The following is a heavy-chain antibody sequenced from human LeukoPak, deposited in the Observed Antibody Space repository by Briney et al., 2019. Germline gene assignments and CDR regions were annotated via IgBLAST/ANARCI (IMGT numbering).Heavy chain of an antibody. CDR3: ARDHYDSSGYYYELPPYYFDY. Sequence: SETLSLTCTVSGGSISSYYWSWIRQPAGKGLEWIGRIYTSGSTNYNPSLKSRVTMSVDTSKNQFSLKLSSVTAADTAVYYCARDHYDSSGYYYELPPYYFDYWGQGTLVTVSS. V-gene: IGHV4-4*07. J-gene: IGHJ4*02. CDR2: IYTSGST. CDR1: GGSISSYY. D-gene: IGHD3-22*01.